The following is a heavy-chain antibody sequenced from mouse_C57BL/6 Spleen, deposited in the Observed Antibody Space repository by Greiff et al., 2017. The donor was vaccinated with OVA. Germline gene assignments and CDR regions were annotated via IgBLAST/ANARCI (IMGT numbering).Heavy chain of an antibody. J-gene: IGHJ2*01. Sequence: DVMLVESGGDLVKPGGSLKLSCAASGFTFSSYGMSWVRQTPDKRLEWVATISSGGSYTYYPDSVKGRFTISRDNAKNTLYLQMSSLKSEDTAMYYCARHYDGSSYYFDYWGQGTTLTVAS. D-gene: IGHD1-1*01. V-gene: IGHV5-6*02. CDR2: ISSGGSYT. CDR1: GFTFSSYG. CDR3: ARHYDGSSYYFDY.